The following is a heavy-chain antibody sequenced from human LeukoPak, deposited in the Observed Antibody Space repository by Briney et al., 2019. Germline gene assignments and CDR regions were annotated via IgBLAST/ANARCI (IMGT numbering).Heavy chain of an antibody. D-gene: IGHD5-18*01. CDR3: ARRRRVGYSYGAVDY. V-gene: IGHV4-34*01. CDR2: INHSGST. J-gene: IGHJ4*02. CDR1: GGSFSGYY. Sequence: ETLSLTCAVYGGSFSGYYWSWIRQPPGKGLEWIGEINHSGSTNYNPSLKSRVTISVDTSKNQFSLKLSSVTAADTAVYYCARRRRVGYSYGAVDYWGQGTLVTVSS.